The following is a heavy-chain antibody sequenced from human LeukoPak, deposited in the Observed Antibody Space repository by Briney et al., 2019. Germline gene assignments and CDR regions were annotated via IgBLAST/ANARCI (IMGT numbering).Heavy chain of an antibody. CDR1: GGSISSSSYY. Sequence: SETLSLTCTVSGGSISSSSYYWGWIRQPPGKGLEWTGSIYYSGSTYYNPSLESRVIISVDSSKNQFSLKLSSVTAADTAVYYCARRSYSSSSGAYYYYMDVWGRGTTVTVSS. CDR3: ARRSYSSSSGAYYYYMDV. V-gene: IGHV4-39*01. D-gene: IGHD6-6*01. CDR2: IYYSGST. J-gene: IGHJ6*03.